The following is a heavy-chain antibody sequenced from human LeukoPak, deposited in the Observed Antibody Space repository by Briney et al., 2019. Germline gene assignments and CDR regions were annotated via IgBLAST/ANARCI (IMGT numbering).Heavy chain of an antibody. CDR1: GLTFNNYW. CDR2: IKQDGSEK. V-gene: IGHV3-7*03. Sequence: GGSLRLSCAVSGLTFNNYWMSWVRQAPGKGLEWVANIKQDGSEKFYVDSVKGRFTISRDNSKNTLYLQMNSLRAEDTAVYYCAKDVYYYGSGSYYNPFDYWGQGTLVTVSS. D-gene: IGHD3-10*01. CDR3: AKDVYYYGSGSYYNPFDY. J-gene: IGHJ4*02.